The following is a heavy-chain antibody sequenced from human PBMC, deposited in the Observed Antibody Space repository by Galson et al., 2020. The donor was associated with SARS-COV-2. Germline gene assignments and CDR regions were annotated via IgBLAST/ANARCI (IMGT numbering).Heavy chain of an antibody. V-gene: IGHV4-39*01. CDR3: ARYSSGWNSDSAFDI. D-gene: IGHD6-19*01. J-gene: IGHJ3*02. CDR2: IYYSGST. Sequence: SETLSLTCTVSGGSISSSSYYWGWIRQPPGKGLEWIGSIYYSGSTYYNPSLNSRVTISVDTSKNQFSLKLSSVTAADTAVYYCARYSSGWNSDSAFDIWRQGTMVTVSA. CDR1: GGSISSSSYY.